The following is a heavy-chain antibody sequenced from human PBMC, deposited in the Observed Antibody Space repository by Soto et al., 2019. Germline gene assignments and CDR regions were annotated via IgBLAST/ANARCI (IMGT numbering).Heavy chain of an antibody. CDR1: GFSLTTGGVG. D-gene: IGHD2-2*01. J-gene: IGHJ4*02. CDR2: IYGDDDK. Sequence: QITLKESGPTLVKPTQTLTLTCTFSGFSLTTGGVGVGWIRQPPGKAPEWLALIYGDDDKRFRSSLKNRLSITRDTSRNEMVLKMTNMDPVDTSTFFCAHKHAATWLFNYWGQGILVTVSS. V-gene: IGHV2-5*02. CDR3: AHKHAATWLFNY.